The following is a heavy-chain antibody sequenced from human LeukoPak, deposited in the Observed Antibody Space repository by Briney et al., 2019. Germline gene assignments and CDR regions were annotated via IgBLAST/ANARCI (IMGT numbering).Heavy chain of an antibody. CDR3: ARDGAKGPRRGGGFDY. Sequence: PSETLSLTCTVSGGSISSYYWSWIRQPAGKGLEWIGRIYTSGSTNYNPSLKSRVTMSVDTSKNQFSLKLSSVTAADTAVYYCARDGAKGPRRGGGFDYWGQGTLVTVSS. J-gene: IGHJ4*02. CDR1: GGSISSYY. CDR2: IYTSGST. V-gene: IGHV4-4*07. D-gene: IGHD2-15*01.